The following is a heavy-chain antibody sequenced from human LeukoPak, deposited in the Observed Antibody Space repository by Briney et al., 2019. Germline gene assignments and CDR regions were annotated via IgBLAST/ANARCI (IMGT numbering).Heavy chain of an antibody. Sequence: SETLSLTCAVHGGSFSGYYWSWIRQPPGKGLEWIGEINHSGSTNYNPSLKSRVTISVDTSKNQFSLKLSSVTAADTAVYYCARGLITMVRGQNWFDPWGQGTLVTVSS. J-gene: IGHJ5*02. CDR1: GGSFSGYY. V-gene: IGHV4-34*01. CDR2: INHSGST. D-gene: IGHD3-10*01. CDR3: ARGLITMVRGQNWFDP.